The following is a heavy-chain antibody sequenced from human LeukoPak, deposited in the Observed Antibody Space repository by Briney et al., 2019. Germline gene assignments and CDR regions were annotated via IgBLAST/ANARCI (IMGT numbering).Heavy chain of an antibody. D-gene: IGHD3-22*01. J-gene: IGHJ3*02. CDR2: IYYSGST. CDR1: GGSISSGGYY. V-gene: IGHV4-31*03. CDR3: ARDNRDDYYDSCGFFGAFDI. Sequence: SETLSLTCTVSGGSISSGGYYWNWIRQHPGKGLEWIGYIYYSGSTYYNPSLRSRLTISVDTSKNQFSLKLSSVTAADTAVYYCARDNRDDYYDSCGFFGAFDIWGQGTMVTVSS.